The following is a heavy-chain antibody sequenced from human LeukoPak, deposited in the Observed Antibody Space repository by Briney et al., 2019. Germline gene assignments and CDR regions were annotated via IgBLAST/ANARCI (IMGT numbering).Heavy chain of an antibody. Sequence: ASVKVSCKASGYTFTSYGISWVRQAPGQGLEWMGWISAYNGNTNYAQKLQGRVTMTTDTSTSTAYMELRSLRSEDTVVYYCARDGGYCSSTSCSYEPPPLDYWGQGTLVTVSS. CDR1: GYTFTSYG. CDR2: ISAYNGNT. D-gene: IGHD2-2*01. CDR3: ARDGGYCSSTSCSYEPPPLDY. V-gene: IGHV1-18*01. J-gene: IGHJ4*02.